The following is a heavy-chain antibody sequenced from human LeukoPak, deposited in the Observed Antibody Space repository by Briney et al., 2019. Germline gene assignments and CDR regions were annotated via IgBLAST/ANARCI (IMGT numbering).Heavy chain of an antibody. D-gene: IGHD3-22*01. CDR2: IGGSGGST. V-gene: IGHV3-23*01. CDR1: GFAFSSYA. Sequence: PGGSLRLSCAASGFAFSSYAMSWVRQASGKGLEWDSAIGGSGGSTYYADSVKGRFTISRDNSKNTLYLQMNSLRAEDTAVYYCAKGFGIVVVGRLDYYYYGMDVWGQGTTVTVSS. CDR3: AKGFGIVVVGRLDYYYYGMDV. J-gene: IGHJ6*02.